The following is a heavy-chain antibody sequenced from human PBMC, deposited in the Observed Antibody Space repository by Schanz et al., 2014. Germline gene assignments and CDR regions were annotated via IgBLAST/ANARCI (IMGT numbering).Heavy chain of an antibody. J-gene: IGHJ3*02. D-gene: IGHD1-7*01. CDR1: GDTFDNFG. Sequence: QVQLVQSGAEVKKPGSSVKVSCKATGDTFDNFGISWVRQAPGQGPEWIGRFMPFLGITNLAQKFQDRVTMTADXXXXXAYMELSXXXXXXXXXXYCARDRWNYEGGIFDIWGQGPMVTVSS. CDR3: ARDRWNYEGGIFDI. CDR2: FMPFLGIT. V-gene: IGHV1-69*04.